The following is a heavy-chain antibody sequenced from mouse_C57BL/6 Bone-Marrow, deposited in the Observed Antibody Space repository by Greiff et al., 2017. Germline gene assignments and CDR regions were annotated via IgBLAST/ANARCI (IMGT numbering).Heavy chain of an antibody. J-gene: IGHJ4*01. CDR1: GYTFTSYW. CDR2: IHPNSGST. V-gene: IGHV1-64*01. Sequence: QVQLQQPGAELVKPGASVKLSCKASGYTFTSYWMHWVKQRPGQGLEWIGMIHPNSGSTNYNEKFKSKDTLTVDKSSSTAYMQLSSLTSEDSAVYYCATYYYGYYAMDYWGQGTSVTVSS. CDR3: ATYYYGYYAMDY. D-gene: IGHD1-1*01.